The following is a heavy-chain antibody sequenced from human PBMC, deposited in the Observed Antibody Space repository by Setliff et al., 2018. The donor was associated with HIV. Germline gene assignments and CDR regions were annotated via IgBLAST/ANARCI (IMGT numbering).Heavy chain of an antibody. CDR2: INPNSGGT. J-gene: IGHJ3*02. D-gene: IGHD1-26*01. CDR1: GFSFNAFY. Sequence: ASVKVSCKASGFSFNAFYMHWVRQAPGQGLEYMGWINPNSGGTNYGQKFQARVTMTADTSTTTAYMELRSLRSDDTAMYYCAKGYTWSVVGALDIWGQGTMVTVSS. V-gene: IGHV1-2*02. CDR3: AKGYTWSVVGALDI.